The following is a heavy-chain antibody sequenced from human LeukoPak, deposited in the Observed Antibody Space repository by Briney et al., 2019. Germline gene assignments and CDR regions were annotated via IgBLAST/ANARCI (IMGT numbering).Heavy chain of an antibody. J-gene: IGHJ4*02. V-gene: IGHV4-39*01. CDR3: ASFNSRNRDGYHFYYFDY. Sequence: SETLSLTCSVSGGSISTTSYYWGWIRQPPGKGLEWIGTIYYSGNTYYNPSLKSRVTISVDTSKNQSSLKLSSVTAADTAVYYCASFNSRNRDGYHFYYFDYWGQGTLVTVSS. D-gene: IGHD5-24*01. CDR1: GGSISTTSYY. CDR2: IYYSGNT.